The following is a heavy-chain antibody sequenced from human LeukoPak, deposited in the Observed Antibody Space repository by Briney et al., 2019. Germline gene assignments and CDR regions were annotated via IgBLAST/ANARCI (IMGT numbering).Heavy chain of an antibody. CDR1: GGSISSYY. Sequence: SETLSPTCTVSGGSISSYYWSWIRQPPGKGLEWIGYIFYSGSTNYNPSLKSRVTISVDTSKNQFPLKLRSVTVADTAVYFCARGNLRYSSGWALFGYWGQGTLVTVSS. D-gene: IGHD6-19*01. CDR3: ARGNLRYSSGWALFGY. CDR2: IFYSGST. V-gene: IGHV4-59*01. J-gene: IGHJ4*02.